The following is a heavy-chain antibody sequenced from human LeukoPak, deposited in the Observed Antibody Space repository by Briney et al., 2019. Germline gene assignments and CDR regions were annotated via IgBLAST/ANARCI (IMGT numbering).Heavy chain of an antibody. CDR2: IYYSGST. V-gene: IGHV4-59*01. CDR1: GGSISNYY. CDR3: ARNAGKYYRYFQH. J-gene: IGHJ1*01. Sequence: SETLSLTCTVSGGSISNYYWSWIRQPPGKGLEWIGYIYYSGSTNYKPSLKSRVTISVDSAKDQFSLKLSSVTAADTAVYYCARNAGKYYRYFQHWGQGTVVSVSS. D-gene: IGHD2/OR15-2a*01.